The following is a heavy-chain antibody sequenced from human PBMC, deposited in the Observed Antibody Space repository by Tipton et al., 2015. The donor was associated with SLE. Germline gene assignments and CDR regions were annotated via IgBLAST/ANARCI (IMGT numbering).Heavy chain of an antibody. Sequence: QLVQSGAEVKKPGASVKVSCKASGYTFINFYIHWVRQAPGQGLEWMGIINPRGGTTTYAQKFQGRVSMTRDTPASTRYIQLSSVRVEDAAVFDCARGMTVASDACWAQGPRVTV. D-gene: IGHD5-12*01. V-gene: IGHV1-46*01. CDR1: GYTFINFY. CDR2: INPRGGTT. CDR3: ARGMTVASDAC. J-gene: IGHJ4*02.